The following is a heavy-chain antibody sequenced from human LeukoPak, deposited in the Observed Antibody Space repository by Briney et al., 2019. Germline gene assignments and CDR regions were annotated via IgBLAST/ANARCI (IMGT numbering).Heavy chain of an antibody. V-gene: IGHV3-7*01. J-gene: IGHJ4*02. CDR1: GFTFSSYW. CDR2: IKEDGSEK. CDR3: ATTLTVTTGFY. D-gene: IGHD4-17*01. Sequence: GGSLRLSCAASGFTFSSYWMSWVRQAPGKGLEWVANIKEDGSEKYYVDSVKGRFTISRDNAENLLYLQMHSLRAEDTAVYYCATTLTVTTGFYWGQGTLVTVSS.